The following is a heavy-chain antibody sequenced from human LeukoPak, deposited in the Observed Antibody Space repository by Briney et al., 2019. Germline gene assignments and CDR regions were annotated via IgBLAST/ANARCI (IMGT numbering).Heavy chain of an antibody. CDR1: GFTFSSYS. V-gene: IGHV3-21*01. D-gene: IGHD5-12*01. CDR2: ISSSSSYI. CDR3: AREGDSGYDVGGWFDP. Sequence: GGSLRLSCAASGFTFSSYSMKWVRQAPGKGLEWVSSISSSSSYIYYADSVKGRFTISRDNAKNSLYLQMNSLRAEDTAVYYCAREGDSGYDVGGWFDPWGQGTLVTVSS. J-gene: IGHJ5*02.